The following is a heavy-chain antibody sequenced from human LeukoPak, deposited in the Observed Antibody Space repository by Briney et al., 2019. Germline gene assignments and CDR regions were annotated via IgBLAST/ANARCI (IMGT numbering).Heavy chain of an antibody. CDR2: FDPEDGET. Sequence: AASVKVSCKVSGYTLTELSMHWVRQAPGKGLEWMGGFDPEDGETIYAQKFQGRVTITADESTSTAYMELSSLRSEDTAVYYCARGSSRGELYGIEWFDPWGQGTLVTVSS. V-gene: IGHV1-24*01. D-gene: IGHD3-9*01. J-gene: IGHJ5*02. CDR1: GYTLTELS. CDR3: ARGSSRGELYGIEWFDP.